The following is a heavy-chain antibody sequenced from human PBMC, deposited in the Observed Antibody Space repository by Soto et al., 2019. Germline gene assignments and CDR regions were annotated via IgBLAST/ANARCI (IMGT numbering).Heavy chain of an antibody. Sequence: EVQLVESGGGLVQPGGSLRLSCAASGFTFSSYSMNWVRQAPGKGLEWVSYISSSSSTIYYEGSVKGRFTISRDNAKNSLYLQMNSLRAEDTAVYYCARDHFRDGSNGDYWGQGTLVTVSS. CDR3: ARDHFRDGSNGDY. CDR1: GFTFSSYS. V-gene: IGHV3-48*01. CDR2: ISSSSSTI. J-gene: IGHJ4*02. D-gene: IGHD2-21*02.